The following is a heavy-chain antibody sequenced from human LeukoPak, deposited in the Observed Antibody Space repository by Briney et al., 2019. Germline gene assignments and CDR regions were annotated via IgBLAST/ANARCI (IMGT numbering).Heavy chain of an antibody. CDR3: ARITMVRGARKDDY. J-gene: IGHJ4*02. D-gene: IGHD3-10*01. CDR2: IKPDGSEK. CDR1: GFTFSSYW. V-gene: IGHV3-7*01. Sequence: GGSLRPSCAASGFTFSSYWMTWVRQAPGKGLEWVANIKPDGSEKYYVDSVKGRFTTSRDNAKNSLYLQMNSLRVEDTAIYYCARITMVRGARKDDYWGQGTLVTVSS.